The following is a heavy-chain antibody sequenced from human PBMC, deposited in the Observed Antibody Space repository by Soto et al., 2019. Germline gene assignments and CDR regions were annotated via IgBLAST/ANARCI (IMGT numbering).Heavy chain of an antibody. Sequence: QVQLVESGGGVVQPGRSLRLSCAASGFTFSSDGMHWVRQAPGKGLEWVAVIIYDGSTKDYADSVKGRFTISSDNSKSTLYLQKNSMRAEDTAVYYCAKDRMGAGVRGYFDYWGQGTLVTVSS. J-gene: IGHJ4*02. V-gene: IGHV3-30*18. CDR2: IIYDGSTK. CDR1: GFTFSSDG. CDR3: AKDRMGAGVRGYFDY. D-gene: IGHD3-10*01.